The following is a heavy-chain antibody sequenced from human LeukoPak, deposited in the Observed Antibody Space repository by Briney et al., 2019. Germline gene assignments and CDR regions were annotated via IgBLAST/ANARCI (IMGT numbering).Heavy chain of an antibody. CDR1: GGSISSGSYY. CDR2: IYTSGST. J-gene: IGHJ5*02. CDR3: ARQNSGSFSA. V-gene: IGHV4-61*02. Sequence: KASETLSLTCTVSGGSISSGSYYWSWIRQPAGKGLEWIGRIYTSGSTNYNPSLKSRVTISVDTSKNQFSLKLSSVTAADTAVYYCARQNSGSFSAWGQGTLVTVSS. D-gene: IGHD1-26*01.